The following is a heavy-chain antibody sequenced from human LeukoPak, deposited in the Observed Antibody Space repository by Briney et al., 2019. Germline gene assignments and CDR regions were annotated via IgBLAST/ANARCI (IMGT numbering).Heavy chain of an antibody. J-gene: IGHJ4*02. CDR2: IYTSGST. Sequence: KPSETLSLTCTVSGGSISSYYWSWIRQPAGKGLEWIGRIYTSGSTNYNPSLKSRVTMSVDTSKNQFSLKLSSVTAADTAVYYCAREREGIVVPAAPTYFDYWGQGTLVTVSS. CDR3: AREREGIVVPAAPTYFDY. D-gene: IGHD2-2*01. V-gene: IGHV4-4*07. CDR1: GGSISSYY.